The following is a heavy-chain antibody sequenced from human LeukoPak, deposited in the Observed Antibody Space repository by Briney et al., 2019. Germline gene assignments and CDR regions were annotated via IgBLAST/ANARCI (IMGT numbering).Heavy chain of an antibody. CDR2: IIPIFGTA. D-gene: IGHD2-2*01. CDR1: GGTFSSYA. V-gene: IGHV1-69*13. J-gene: IGHJ6*04. Sequence: GASVKVSCKASGGTFSSYAISWVRQAPGQGLEWMGGIIPIFGTANYAQKFQGRVTITADESTSAAYMELSSLRSEDTAVYYCARNAVPDPPFSGMDVWRKGTTVTVSS. CDR3: ARNAVPDPPFSGMDV.